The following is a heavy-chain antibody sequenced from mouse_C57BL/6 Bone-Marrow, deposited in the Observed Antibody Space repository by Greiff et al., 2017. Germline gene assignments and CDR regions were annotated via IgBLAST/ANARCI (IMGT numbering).Heavy chain of an antibody. D-gene: IGHD3-1*01. CDR3: ARQLYYFDY. Sequence: VKLQESGPELVKPGASVKISCKASGYAFSSSWMNWVKQRPGKGLEWIGRIYPGDGDTNYNGKFKGKATLTADKSSSTAYMQLSSLTSEDSAVXFCARQLYYFDYWGQGTTLTVSS. J-gene: IGHJ2*01. V-gene: IGHV1-82*01. CDR2: IYPGDGDT. CDR1: GYAFSSSW.